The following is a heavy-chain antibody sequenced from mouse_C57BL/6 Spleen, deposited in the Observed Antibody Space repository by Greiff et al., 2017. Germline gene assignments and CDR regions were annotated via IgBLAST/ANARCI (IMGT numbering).Heavy chain of an antibody. J-gene: IGHJ3*01. CDR3: ARDDYYGSSPFAY. V-gene: IGHV1-54*01. Sequence: VQLQQSGAELVRPGTSVTVSCKASGYAFTNYLIEWVKQRPGQGLEWIGVINPGSGGTNYNEKFKGKATLTADKSSSTAYMQLSSLTSEDSAVYFCARDDYYGSSPFAYWGQGTLVTVSA. CDR1: GYAFTNYL. CDR2: INPGSGGT. D-gene: IGHD1-1*01.